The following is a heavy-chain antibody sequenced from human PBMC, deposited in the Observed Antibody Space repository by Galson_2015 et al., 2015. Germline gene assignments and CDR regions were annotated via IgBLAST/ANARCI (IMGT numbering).Heavy chain of an antibody. CDR1: GYNFSSYG. CDR2: ISAYDGKT. CDR3: ARGPSQSYCGGDCYFDY. J-gene: IGHJ4*02. D-gene: IGHD2-21*01. V-gene: IGHV1-18*01. Sequence: SVEVSCKASGYNFSSYGIGWVRQAPGQGLEWMGWISAYDGKTNYAQKFQGRVAQKFQGRVTMTTDTSTSTAYMELRSLRSDDTAVYYCARGPSQSYCGGDCYFDYWGQGTLVTVSS.